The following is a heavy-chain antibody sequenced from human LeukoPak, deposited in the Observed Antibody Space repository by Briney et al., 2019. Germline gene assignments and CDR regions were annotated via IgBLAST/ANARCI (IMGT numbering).Heavy chain of an antibody. CDR2: IWYDGTNK. Sequence: GGSLRLSCAASGFTFSSFGMHWVRQAPGKGLEWVAVIWYDGTNKYYADSVKGRFTISRDNSKNTLFLQVSSLRAEDTAVYYCAREENWNAFDYWGQGTLVTVSS. J-gene: IGHJ4*02. D-gene: IGHD1-1*01. CDR3: AREENWNAFDY. CDR1: GFTFSSFG. V-gene: IGHV3-33*01.